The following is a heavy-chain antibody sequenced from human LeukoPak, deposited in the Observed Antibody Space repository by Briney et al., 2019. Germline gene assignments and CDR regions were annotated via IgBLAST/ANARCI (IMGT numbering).Heavy chain of an antibody. J-gene: IGHJ4*02. Sequence: GGSLRLSCAASGFTFRNYGMHWVRQAPGKGLEWVAVISIDGSEKYYADSVKGRFTISRDNSKNTLYLQMNSLRGDDTAVYYCANPQSRGYDYLDYWGQGTLVTVS. D-gene: IGHD5-12*01. V-gene: IGHV3-30*18. CDR1: GFTFRNYG. CDR3: ANPQSRGYDYLDY. CDR2: ISIDGSEK.